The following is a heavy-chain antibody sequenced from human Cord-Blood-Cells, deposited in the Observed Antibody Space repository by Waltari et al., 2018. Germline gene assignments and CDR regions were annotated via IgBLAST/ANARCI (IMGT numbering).Heavy chain of an antibody. CDR3: ARPIAAAGTDY. CDR1: GDTFTCYY. J-gene: IGHJ4*02. V-gene: IGHV1-2*02. Sequence: QVQLVQSGAEGKKPGASVTVAGKASGDTFTCYYMHRWRQAPGQGLEWMGWINPYSGGTNYAQKFQGRVTMTRDTSISTAYMELSRLRSDDTAVYYCARPIAAAGTDYWGQGTLVTVSS. CDR2: INPYSGGT. D-gene: IGHD6-13*01.